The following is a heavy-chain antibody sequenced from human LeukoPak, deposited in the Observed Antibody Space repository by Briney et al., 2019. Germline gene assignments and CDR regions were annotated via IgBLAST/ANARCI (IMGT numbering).Heavy chain of an antibody. CDR2: ISSSSSYI. CDR3: AGSGGYGPKGMDYYYMDV. D-gene: IGHD5-12*01. Sequence: GGSLRLSCAASGFTFSSYSMNWVRQAPGKGLEWVSSISSSSSYIYYADSVKGRFTISRDNAKNSLYLQMNSLRAEDTAVYYCAGSGGYGPKGMDYYYMDVWGKGTTVTVSS. J-gene: IGHJ6*03. CDR1: GFTFSSYS. V-gene: IGHV3-21*01.